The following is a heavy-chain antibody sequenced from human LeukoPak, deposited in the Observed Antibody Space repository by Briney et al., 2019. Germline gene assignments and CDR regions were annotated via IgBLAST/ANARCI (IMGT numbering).Heavy chain of an antibody. V-gene: IGHV4-61*02. D-gene: IGHD2-2*01. CDR3: ATEYCASSSCRFDP. J-gene: IGHJ5*02. CDR2: IYTSGST. Sequence: SETLSLTCTVSGGSISSGSYYWSWIRQPAGKGLEWIGRIYTSGSTNYNPSLKSRVTISLDTSKKQFSLKLTSVTAADTAIYYCATEYCASSSCRFDPWGQGTLVTVSS. CDR1: GGSISSGSYY.